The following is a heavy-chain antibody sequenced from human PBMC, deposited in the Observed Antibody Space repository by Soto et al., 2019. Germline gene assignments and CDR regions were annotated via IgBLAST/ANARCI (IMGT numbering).Heavy chain of an antibody. Sequence: GGSLRLSCAASGFTFSNYWMSWVRQAPGKGLEWVANIKQDGSQNYYVDSVKGRFTISRDNSKNTLYLQMNSLRAEDTAVYYCSAGFDYWGQGTLVTVS. CDR2: IKQDGSQN. CDR3: SAGFDY. D-gene: IGHD6-19*01. CDR1: GFTFSNYW. V-gene: IGHV3-7*01. J-gene: IGHJ4*02.